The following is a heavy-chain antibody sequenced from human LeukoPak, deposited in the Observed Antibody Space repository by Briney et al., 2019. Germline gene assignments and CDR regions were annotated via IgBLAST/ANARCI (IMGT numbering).Heavy chain of an antibody. CDR1: GGSFSGYY. J-gene: IGHJ4*02. CDR2: INHSGST. CDR3: ARVPRPYQPRGVY. V-gene: IGHV4-34*01. D-gene: IGHD2-2*01. Sequence: PSETLSLTCAVYGGSFSGYYWSWIRQPPGKGLEWIGEINHSGSTNYNPSLKSRVTISVDTSKNQSSLKLSSVTAADTAVYYCARVPRPYQPRGVYWGQGTLVTVSS.